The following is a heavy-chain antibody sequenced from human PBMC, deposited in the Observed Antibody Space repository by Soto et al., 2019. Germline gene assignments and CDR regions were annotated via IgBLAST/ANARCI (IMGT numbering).Heavy chain of an antibody. J-gene: IGHJ3*02. CDR3: AKARGPDTKYTVVRDI. D-gene: IGHD5-18*01. CDR1: RLSFDPSE. V-gene: IGHV3-48*03. Sequence: PGGSLRLSCATSRLSFDPSEINLVFQTQGKGLEWISYISVDTGAIYYADSVRGRFTISRDKAEKSVYLQMHGLTVEDTGFYYCAKARGPDTKYTVVRDIWAQGPMLTVSS. CDR2: ISVDTGAI.